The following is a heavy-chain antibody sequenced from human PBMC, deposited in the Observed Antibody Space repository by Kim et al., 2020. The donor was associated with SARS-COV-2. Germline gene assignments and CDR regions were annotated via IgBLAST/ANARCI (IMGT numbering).Heavy chain of an antibody. D-gene: IGHD6-19*01. V-gene: IGHV3-33*05. CDR1: GFTFSSYG. CDR3: ARDEGYSSGWYSSNYYYYGMDV. CDR2: ISYDGSNK. J-gene: IGHJ6*02. Sequence: GGSLRLSCAASGFTFSSYGMHWVRQAPGKGLEWVAVISYDGSNKYYADSVKGRFTISRDNSKNTLYLQMNSLRAEDTAVYYCARDEGYSSGWYSSNYYYYGMDVWGQGTTVTVSS.